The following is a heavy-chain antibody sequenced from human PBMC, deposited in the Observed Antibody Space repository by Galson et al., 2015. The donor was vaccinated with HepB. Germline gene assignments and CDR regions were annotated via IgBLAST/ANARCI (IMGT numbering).Heavy chain of an antibody. J-gene: IGHJ4*02. Sequence: SLRLSCAASGFTFSSYAMHWVRQAPGKGLEWAAVISYDGSNKYYADSVKGRFTISRDNSKNTLYPQMNSLRAEDTAVYYCARESIAAAGTIPYYFDYWGQGTLVTVSS. V-gene: IGHV3-30-3*01. CDR1: GFTFSSYA. D-gene: IGHD6-13*01. CDR2: ISYDGSNK. CDR3: ARESIAAAGTIPYYFDY.